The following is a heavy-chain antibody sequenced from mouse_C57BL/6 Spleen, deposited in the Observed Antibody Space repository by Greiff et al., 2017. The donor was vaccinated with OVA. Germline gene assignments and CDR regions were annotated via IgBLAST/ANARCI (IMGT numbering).Heavy chain of an antibody. D-gene: IGHD1-1*02. Sequence: VQLQQPGAELVKPGASVKLSCKASGYTFTSYWLQWVKQRPGQGLEWIGEIDPSDSYTNYNQKFKGQATLTVDTSSSRAYMQLSSLTSEDSAVYYGARRAKTYGYDAMDYWGQGTSVTVSS. CDR1: GYTFTSYW. CDR3: ARRAKTYGYDAMDY. V-gene: IGHV1-50*01. CDR2: IDPSDSYT. J-gene: IGHJ4*01.